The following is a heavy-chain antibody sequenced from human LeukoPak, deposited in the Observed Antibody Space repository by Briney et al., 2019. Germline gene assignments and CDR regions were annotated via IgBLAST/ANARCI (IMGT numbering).Heavy chain of an antibody. Sequence: ASVKVSCKASGGTFSSYAISWVRQAPGQGLEWMGGIIPIFGTANYAQKFQGRVTITADESTSTAYMELSSLRSEDTAVYYCARKIPSYCSSTSCYTYFDYWGQGTLVTVSS. CDR1: GGTFSSYA. J-gene: IGHJ4*02. CDR3: ARKIPSYCSSTSCYTYFDY. D-gene: IGHD2-2*02. CDR2: IIPIFGTA. V-gene: IGHV1-69*13.